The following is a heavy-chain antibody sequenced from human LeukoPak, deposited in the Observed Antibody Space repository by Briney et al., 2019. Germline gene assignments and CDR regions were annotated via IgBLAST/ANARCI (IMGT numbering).Heavy chain of an antibody. D-gene: IGHD3-22*01. V-gene: IGHV4-30-2*01. CDR1: GGSISSGGYS. CDR3: ARGGGSSSGNCFDP. CDR2: IYHSGST. Sequence: PSETLSLTCAVSGGSISSGGYSWSWIRQPPGKGLEWIGYIYHSGSTYYNPSLKSRVTISVDRSKNQFSLKLSSVTAADTAVYYCARGGGSSSGNCFDPWGQGTLVTVSS. J-gene: IGHJ5*02.